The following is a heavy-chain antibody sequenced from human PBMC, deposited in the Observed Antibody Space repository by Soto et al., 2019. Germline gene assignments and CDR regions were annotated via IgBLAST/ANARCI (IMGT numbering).Heavy chain of an antibody. Sequence: PAETLSLTCSVSGGSMGSYYWSWIRQPLGNGPEWIGYIYYSGSTIYIPSLKRRVTLSVDTSKNQFSLKLSSVTAADTAVYHCARGNMVRGVMRPYYYYGMYFWGQGTTVTVSS. CDR3: ARGNMVRGVMRPYYYYGMYF. CDR2: IYYSGST. V-gene: IGHV4-59*01. CDR1: GGSMGSYY. J-gene: IGHJ6*02. D-gene: IGHD3-10*01.